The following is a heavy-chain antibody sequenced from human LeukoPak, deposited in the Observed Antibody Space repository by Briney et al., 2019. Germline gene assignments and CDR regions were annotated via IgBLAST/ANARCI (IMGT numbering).Heavy chain of an antibody. D-gene: IGHD2-21*02. CDR3: ARGPPPYCGGDCYFDS. Sequence: SETLSLTCAVSGVSISSRNWWSWVRQPPGKGLEWIGEIHHSGSTNYNPSLKSRVTISVDKSKNQFSLKLSSVTAADTAVYYCARGPPPYCGGDCYFDSWGQGTLVTVSS. J-gene: IGHJ4*02. CDR1: GVSISSRNW. CDR2: IHHSGST. V-gene: IGHV4-4*02.